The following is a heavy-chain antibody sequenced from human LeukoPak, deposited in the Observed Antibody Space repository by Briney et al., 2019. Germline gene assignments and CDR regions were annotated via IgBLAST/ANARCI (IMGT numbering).Heavy chain of an antibody. CDR2: ISSTNRYR. Sequence: GGSLRLSCAASGFTFSNYSMNWVRQAAGKGREWVSSISSTNRYRNYADSVQGRLSISRDNAKNSLYLQMNSLRAEDTAVYYCARDGGSNGDYGPGWFDPWGQGTLVTVSS. CDR1: GFTFSNYS. V-gene: IGHV3-21*01. CDR3: ARDGGSNGDYGPGWFDP. J-gene: IGHJ5*02. D-gene: IGHD4-17*01.